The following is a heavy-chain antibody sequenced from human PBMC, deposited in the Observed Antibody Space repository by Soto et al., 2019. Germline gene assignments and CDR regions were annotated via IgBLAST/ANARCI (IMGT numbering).Heavy chain of an antibody. V-gene: IGHV5-51*01. D-gene: IGHD2-15*01. CDR3: ARPGYCSGGSCYRDAFDI. CDR1: GYSFTSYW. CDR2: IYPGDSDT. J-gene: IGHJ3*02. Sequence: PGESLKISCKGSGYSFTSYWIGWVRQMPGKGLEWMGIIYPGDSDTRYSPSFQGQVTISADKSISTAYLQWSSLKASDTAMYYCARPGYCSGGSCYRDAFDIWGQGTMVTVPS.